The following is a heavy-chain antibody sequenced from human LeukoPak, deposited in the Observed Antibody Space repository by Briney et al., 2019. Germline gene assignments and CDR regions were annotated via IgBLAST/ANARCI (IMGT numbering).Heavy chain of an antibody. Sequence: PGGSLRLSCAASGFTVSSNYMSWVRQAPGKGLEWVANIKQDGSKKSYVDSVKGRFTISRDNAKNSLYLQMNSLRAEDTAIYYCARDAYDSSGYLTLWGQGTLVTVSS. D-gene: IGHD3-22*01. CDR3: ARDAYDSSGYLTL. J-gene: IGHJ4*02. CDR2: IKQDGSKK. CDR1: GFTVSSNY. V-gene: IGHV3-7*01.